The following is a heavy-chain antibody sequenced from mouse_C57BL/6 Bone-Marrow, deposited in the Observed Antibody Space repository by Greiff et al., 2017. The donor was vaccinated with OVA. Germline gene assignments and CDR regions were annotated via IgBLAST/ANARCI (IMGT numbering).Heavy chain of an antibody. V-gene: IGHV8-8*01. Sequence: QVTLKVSGPGILQPSQTLSLTCSFSGFSLSTFGMGVGWIRQPSGKGLEWLAHIWWDDDKYSNPALKSRLTISKDTSKNQVFLKGANVDTADTATYYCARTRNYYCSRGYYAMDYWGQGTSVTVSS. D-gene: IGHD1-1*01. CDR2: IWWDDDK. J-gene: IGHJ4*01. CDR3: ARTRNYYCSRGYYAMDY. CDR1: GFSLSTFGMG.